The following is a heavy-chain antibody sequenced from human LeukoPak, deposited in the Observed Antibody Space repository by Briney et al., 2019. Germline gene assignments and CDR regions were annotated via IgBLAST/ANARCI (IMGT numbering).Heavy chain of an antibody. CDR1: GGSISSGDYY. CDR2: IYYGGST. D-gene: IGHD2-15*01. Sequence: SQTLSLTCTVSGGSISSGDYYWSWMRQPPGKGLEWIGYIYYGGSTNYNPSLMSLASMSVDTSTNQFSLNLGSVTGADTAVYHCARLRAGCPGGRCRAHFDYWGQGTLVTVSS. CDR3: ARLRAGCPGGRCRAHFDY. J-gene: IGHJ4*02. V-gene: IGHV4-61*08.